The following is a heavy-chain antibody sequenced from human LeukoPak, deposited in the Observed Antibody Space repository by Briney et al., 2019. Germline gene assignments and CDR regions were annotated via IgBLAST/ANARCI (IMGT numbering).Heavy chain of an antibody. Sequence: GGSLRLSCAASGFTFSSYGMHWVRQAPGKGLEWVAVISYDGSNKYYADSVKGRFTISRDNSKNTLYLQMNSLRAEDTAVYYCAKKGPRSGYFDYWGQGTLVTVSS. V-gene: IGHV3-30*18. CDR1: GFTFSSYG. CDR3: AKKGPRSGYFDY. D-gene: IGHD6-19*01. CDR2: ISYDGSNK. J-gene: IGHJ4*02.